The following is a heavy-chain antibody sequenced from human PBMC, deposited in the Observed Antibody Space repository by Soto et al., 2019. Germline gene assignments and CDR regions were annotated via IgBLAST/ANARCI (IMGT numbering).Heavy chain of an antibody. J-gene: IGHJ6*02. CDR3: ARGGVRFHYGMDG. CDR1: GGSISSSNW. CDR2: IYHSGRT. V-gene: IGHV4-4*02. D-gene: IGHD3-10*01. Sequence: QVQLQESGPGLVKPSGTLSLTCAVSGGSISSSNWWSWVRQPPGKGLEWVGEIYHSGRTNYNPSLKSRVTISVDKSKDQFSLQLSSVTAADTAVYYCARGGVRFHYGMDGWGQGTTVTVSS.